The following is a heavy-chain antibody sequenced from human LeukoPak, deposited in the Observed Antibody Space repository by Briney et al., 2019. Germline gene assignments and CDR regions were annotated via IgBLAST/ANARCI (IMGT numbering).Heavy chain of an antibody. Sequence: SETLSLTCAVSGYSISSGYYWGWIRLPPGKGLEWIGSIYHSGSTYYNPSFKSRVTISVDTSKNQFSLKLSSVTAADTAVYYCAKAAGREPLRSRDYWGQGTLVTVSS. CDR1: GYSISSGYY. V-gene: IGHV4-38-2*01. CDR3: AKAAGREPLRSRDY. D-gene: IGHD1-26*01. J-gene: IGHJ4*02. CDR2: IYHSGST.